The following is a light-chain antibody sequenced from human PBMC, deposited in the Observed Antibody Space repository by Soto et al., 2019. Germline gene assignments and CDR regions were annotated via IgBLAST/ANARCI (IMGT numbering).Light chain of an antibody. J-gene: IGLJ3*02. V-gene: IGLV3-10*01. CDR1: LLSKKF. CDR2: EDK. Sequence: YELKQPPSVSVSPGQTARITCSGDLLSKKFLYWYQQKSGQAPLVVIYEDKKRPSGIPERFSGFISGTTATLTISGAQVEDEGDYYCYSTDSSGNRWVFGGGTKLTVL. CDR3: YSTDSSGNRWV.